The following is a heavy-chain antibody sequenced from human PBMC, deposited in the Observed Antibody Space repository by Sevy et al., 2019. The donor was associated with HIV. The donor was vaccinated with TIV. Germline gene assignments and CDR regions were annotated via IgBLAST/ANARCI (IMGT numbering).Heavy chain of an antibody. CDR3: ARGTDITIFGVVINAFDI. V-gene: IGHV1-2*04. J-gene: IGHJ3*02. CDR2: INPNSGGT. D-gene: IGHD3-3*01. Sequence: ASVKVSCKASGYTFTGYYMHWVRQAPGQGLEWMGWINPNSGGTNYAQKFQGWVTMTRETSISTAYMELSRLGSDDTAGYYCARGTDITIFGVVINAFDIWGQGTMVTVSS. CDR1: GYTFTGYY.